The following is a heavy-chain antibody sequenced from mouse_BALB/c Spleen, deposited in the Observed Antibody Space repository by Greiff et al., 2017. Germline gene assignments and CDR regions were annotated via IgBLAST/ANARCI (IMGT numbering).Heavy chain of an antibody. CDR3: ARGLRDWYFDV. Sequence: VTLNESGAELVRPGALVKLSCKASGFNIKDYYMHWVKQRPEQGLEWIGWIDPENGNTIYDPKFQGKASITADTSSNTAYLQLSSLTSEDTAVYYCARGLRDWYFDVWGAGTTVTVSS. V-gene: IGHV14-1*02. D-gene: IGHD3-1*01. J-gene: IGHJ1*01. CDR1: GFNIKDYY. CDR2: IDPENGNT.